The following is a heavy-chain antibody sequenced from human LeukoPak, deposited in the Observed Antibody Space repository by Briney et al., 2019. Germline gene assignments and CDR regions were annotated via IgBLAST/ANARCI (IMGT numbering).Heavy chain of an antibody. Sequence: ASVKVSCKASGYTFTGYHMHWVRQAPGQELEWMGWTNPNSGGTNYAQKFQGRVTMTRDTSISTAYMELSNLRSDDTAVYYCASVYSSGWFWDYWGQGTLVTVSS. CDR1: GYTFTGYH. D-gene: IGHD6-19*01. J-gene: IGHJ4*02. CDR2: TNPNSGGT. CDR3: ASVYSSGWFWDY. V-gene: IGHV1-2*02.